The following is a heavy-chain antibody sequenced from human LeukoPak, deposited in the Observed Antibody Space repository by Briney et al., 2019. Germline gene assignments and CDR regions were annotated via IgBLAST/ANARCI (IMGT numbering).Heavy chain of an antibody. Sequence: GGSLRLSCAASGFTFSSYAMSWVRQAPGKGLEWVSAISGSGGSTYYADSVKGRFTISRDNSKNSLYLQMNSLRAEDTAVYYCAKDLVGAPGFNEWGQGTLVTVSS. V-gene: IGHV3-23*01. D-gene: IGHD1-26*01. J-gene: IGHJ4*02. CDR2: ISGSGGST. CDR1: GFTFSSYA. CDR3: AKDLVGAPGFNE.